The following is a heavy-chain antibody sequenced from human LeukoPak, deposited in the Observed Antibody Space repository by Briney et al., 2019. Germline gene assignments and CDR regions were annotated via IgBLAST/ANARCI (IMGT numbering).Heavy chain of an antibody. J-gene: IGHJ4*02. CDR2: INHSGGT. D-gene: IGHD5-18*01. CDR1: GGSFSGYY. CDR3: ASSVIQLWTPFDY. Sequence: SETLSLTCAVYGGSFSGYYWSWIRQPPGKGLEWIGEINHSGGTNYNPSLKSRVTISVDTSKNQFSLKLSSVTAADTAVYYCASSVIQLWTPFDYWGQGTLVTVSS. V-gene: IGHV4-34*01.